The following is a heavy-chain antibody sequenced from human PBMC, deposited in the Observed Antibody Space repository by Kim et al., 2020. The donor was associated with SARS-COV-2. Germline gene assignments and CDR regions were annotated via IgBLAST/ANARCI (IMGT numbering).Heavy chain of an antibody. CDR3: ERFAVVPGGDY. J-gene: IGHJ4*02. D-gene: IGHD3-3*01. V-gene: IGHV3-74*01. Sequence: YPESVTGQFTISRDNAKGTLYLQMDSLPDDDTAVYYCERFAVVPGGDYWGQGTLVTVSS.